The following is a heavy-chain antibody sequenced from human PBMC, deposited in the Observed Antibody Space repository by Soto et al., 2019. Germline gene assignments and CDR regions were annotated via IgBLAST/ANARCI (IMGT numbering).Heavy chain of an antibody. CDR2: IYHSGRT. CDR3: ARDMTIFGVAPGGGMDG. V-gene: IGHV4-30-2*01. D-gene: IGHD3-3*01. J-gene: IGHJ6*02. Sequence: QLQLQESGSGLVKPSQTLSLTCAVSNGSITTFDYSWRWIRQPPGRGLEWIGSIYHSGRTYYIPSLKSRLSMSFDKSKDQFSLKLSSMNAADTAVYFCARDMTIFGVAPGGGMDGWGQGTTVTVSS. CDR1: NGSITTFDYS.